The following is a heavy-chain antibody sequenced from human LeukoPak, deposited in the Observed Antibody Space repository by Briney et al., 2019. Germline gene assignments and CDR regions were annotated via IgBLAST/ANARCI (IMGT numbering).Heavy chain of an antibody. Sequence: SETLSLTCTVSDGSISSGDYYWSWIRQPPGKGLEWIGYIYYSGSTYYNPSLKSRVTISVDTSKNQFSLKLSSVTAADTAVYYCAGSPYYDILTGDPYYFDYWGQGTLVTVSS. CDR1: DGSISSGDYY. J-gene: IGHJ4*02. CDR2: IYYSGST. CDR3: AGSPYYDILTGDPYYFDY. D-gene: IGHD3-9*01. V-gene: IGHV4-30-4*01.